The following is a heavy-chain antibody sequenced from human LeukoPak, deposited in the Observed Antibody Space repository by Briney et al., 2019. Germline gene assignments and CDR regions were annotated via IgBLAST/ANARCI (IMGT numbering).Heavy chain of an antibody. V-gene: IGHV4-34*01. J-gene: IGHJ6*03. CDR3: ARLVRYFDWLSIPSYYMDV. D-gene: IGHD3-9*01. Sequence: SETLSLTCAVYGGSFSGYYWSWIRQPPGKGLEWIGEINHSGSTNYNPSLKSRVTISVDTSKNQFSLKLSSVTAADTAVYYCARLVRYFDWLSIPSYYMDVWGKGTTVTISS. CDR2: INHSGST. CDR1: GGSFSGYY.